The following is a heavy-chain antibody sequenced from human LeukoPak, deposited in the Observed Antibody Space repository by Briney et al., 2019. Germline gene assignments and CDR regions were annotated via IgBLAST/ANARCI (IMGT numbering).Heavy chain of an antibody. CDR3: AREVYYYDSSGYYGVDY. CDR1: GFTVSSNY. D-gene: IGHD3-22*01. V-gene: IGHV3-66*02. J-gene: IGHJ4*02. Sequence: GGSLRLSCAASGFTVSSNYMSWVRQAPGRGLEWVSVIYSGGSTYYADSVKGRFTISRDNSKNTLYLQVNSLRAEDTAVYYCAREVYYYDSSGYYGVDYWGQGTLVTVSS. CDR2: IYSGGST.